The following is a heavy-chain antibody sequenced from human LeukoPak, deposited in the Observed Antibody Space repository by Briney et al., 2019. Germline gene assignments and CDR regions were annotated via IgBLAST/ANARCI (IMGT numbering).Heavy chain of an antibody. D-gene: IGHD3-10*01. J-gene: IGHJ3*02. CDR2: ISSSGSTI. V-gene: IGHV3-11*01. CDR3: ARAMDVLLWFGELSGAFDI. Sequence: SGGSLRLSCAASGFTFSDYYMSWIRQAPGKGLEWVSYISSSGSTIYYADSVKGRFTISRDNAKNSLYLQMNSLGAEDTAVYYCARAMDVLLWFGELSGAFDIWGQGTMVTVSS. CDR1: GFTFSDYY.